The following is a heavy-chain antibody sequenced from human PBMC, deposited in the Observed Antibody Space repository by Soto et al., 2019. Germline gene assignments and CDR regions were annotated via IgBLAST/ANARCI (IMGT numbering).Heavy chain of an antibody. Sequence: EVQLVESGEGLVQPGGSLRLSCAASGFTVSSNYMSWVRQAPGKGLEWVSVIYSGGSTYYADSVKGRFTISRDNSKNTLYLQMNSLRAEDTAVYYCARVSNSYCSGGSCYSDYYYYYYMDVWGKGTTVTVSS. J-gene: IGHJ6*03. CDR3: ARVSNSYCSGGSCYSDYYYYYYMDV. D-gene: IGHD2-15*01. CDR2: IYSGGST. CDR1: GFTVSSNY. V-gene: IGHV3-66*01.